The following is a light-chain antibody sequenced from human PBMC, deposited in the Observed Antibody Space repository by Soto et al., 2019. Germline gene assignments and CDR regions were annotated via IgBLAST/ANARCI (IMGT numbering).Light chain of an antibody. Sequence: AIQMTQFPSSLSASVRDRVVISCRTSQDIRNKLGWYQQKPVQAPRLLIFGASTLHSGVPSRFSGSGSGTRFTLTITSLQPEDFATYHCQQLNTLPFTFGQGTRLENK. J-gene: IGKJ5*01. CDR2: GAS. V-gene: IGKV1-6*01. CDR1: QDIRNK. CDR3: QQLNTLPFT.